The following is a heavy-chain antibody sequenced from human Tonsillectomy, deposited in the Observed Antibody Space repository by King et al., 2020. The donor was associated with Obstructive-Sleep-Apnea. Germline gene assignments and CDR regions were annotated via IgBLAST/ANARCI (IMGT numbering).Heavy chain of an antibody. Sequence: VQLQESGPGLVKPSKTLSLTCTVSGGSISSFYWTWLRQFPGKGLEWIGYIYYSGRTNYNPSLKSRVTISVDTSKNQFSLHLNSVTPADTAVYFCARGANAADEAFDIWGQGTMVTVSS. J-gene: IGHJ3*02. CDR1: GGSISSFY. D-gene: IGHD1-26*01. CDR2: IYYSGRT. V-gene: IGHV4-59*01. CDR3: ARGANAADEAFDI.